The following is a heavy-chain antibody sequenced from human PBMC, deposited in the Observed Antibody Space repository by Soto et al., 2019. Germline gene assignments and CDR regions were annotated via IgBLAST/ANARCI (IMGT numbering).Heavy chain of an antibody. V-gene: IGHV4-59*01. D-gene: IGHD3-16*01. CDR3: ARGSRITFDY. CDR1: GGSISSYY. J-gene: IGHJ4*02. CDR2: IYYSGST. Sequence: PSETLFITCTGSGGSISSYYWSWIRQPPGKGLEWIGYIYYSGSTNYNPSLKSRVTISVDTSKNQFSLKLSSVTAADTAVYYCARGSRITFDYWGQGTLVTVS.